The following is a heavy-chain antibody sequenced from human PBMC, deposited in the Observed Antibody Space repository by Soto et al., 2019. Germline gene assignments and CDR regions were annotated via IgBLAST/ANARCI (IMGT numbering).Heavy chain of an antibody. V-gene: IGHV1-69*13. CDR1: GGTFSSYA. CDR2: IIPIFGTA. D-gene: IGHD6-19*01. J-gene: IGHJ5*02. Sequence: EASVKVSCKASGGTFSSYAISWVRQAPGQGLEWMGGIIPIFGTANYAQKFQGRVTITADESTSTAYMELSSLRSEDTAVYYCARDHLAVAGTVFGWFDPWGQGTLVTVSS. CDR3: ARDHLAVAGTVFGWFDP.